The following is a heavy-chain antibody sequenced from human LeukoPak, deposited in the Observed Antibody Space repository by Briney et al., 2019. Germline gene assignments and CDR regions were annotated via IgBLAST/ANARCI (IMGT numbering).Heavy chain of an antibody. CDR1: GGSVSSGSYY. V-gene: IGHV4-61*01. J-gene: IGHJ4*02. CDR3: ARGAIQLWPYYFDY. CDR2: IYYSGST. Sequence: SETLSLTCTVSGGSVSSGSYYWSWIRQPPGTGLEWIGYIYYSGSTNYNPSLKSRVTISVDTSKNQFSLKLSSVTAADTAVYYCARGAIQLWPYYFDYWGQGTLVTVSA. D-gene: IGHD5-18*01.